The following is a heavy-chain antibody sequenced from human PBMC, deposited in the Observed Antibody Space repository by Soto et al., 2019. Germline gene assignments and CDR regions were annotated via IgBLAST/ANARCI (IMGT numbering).Heavy chain of an antibody. V-gene: IGHV3-53*01. CDR1: GFSVSSNN. CDR3: ARGASYSSSYFDY. J-gene: IGHJ4*02. CDR2: IYSGDNT. Sequence: EVQLVESGGGLIQPGGSRRLSLAAPGFSVSSNNMGWVGQAPGGGLGWVSIIYSGDNTYYADSVKGRFTVSRDNSKNTLYFQMNSLRVEDTAVYYCARGASYSSSYFDYWGQGTLVTVSS. D-gene: IGHD6-13*01.